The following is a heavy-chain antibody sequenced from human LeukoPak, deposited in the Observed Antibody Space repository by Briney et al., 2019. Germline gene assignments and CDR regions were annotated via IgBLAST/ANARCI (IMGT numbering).Heavy chain of an antibody. Sequence: SETLSLTCTVSGGSISSHYWSWIRQPPGNGLEWIGYIYYSGSTNYNPSLKSRVTISVDTSKNQFSLKLSSVTAADTAVYYCARGLGSYDGFDPWGQGTLVTVSS. CDR1: GGSISSHY. J-gene: IGHJ5*02. CDR3: ARGLGSYDGFDP. D-gene: IGHD5-12*01. CDR2: IYYSGST. V-gene: IGHV4-59*11.